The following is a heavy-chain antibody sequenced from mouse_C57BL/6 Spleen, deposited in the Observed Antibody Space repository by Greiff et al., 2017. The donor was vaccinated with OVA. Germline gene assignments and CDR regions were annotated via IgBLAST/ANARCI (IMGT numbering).Heavy chain of an antibody. CDR3: ARSPYYAPYYCDY. D-gene: IGHD1-1*02. V-gene: IGHV1-7*01. CDR2: INPSSGYT. J-gene: IGHJ2*01. CDR1: GYTFTSYW. Sequence: VQLQQSGAELAKPGASVKLSCEASGYTFTSYWMHWVKQRPGQGLEWIGYINPSSGYTKYNQKFKDKATLTADKSSSTAYMQLSSLTYEDSAVYYCARSPYYAPYYCDYWGQGTTLTVSS.